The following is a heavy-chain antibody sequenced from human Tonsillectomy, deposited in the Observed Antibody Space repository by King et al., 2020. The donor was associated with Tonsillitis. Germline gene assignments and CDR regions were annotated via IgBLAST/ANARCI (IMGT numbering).Heavy chain of an antibody. CDR2: IRSDGSNK. D-gene: IGHD2-15*01. J-gene: IGHJ4*02. Sequence: VQLVESGGGVVQPGGSLRLSCAASGFTFSTYGMHWIRQAPGKGLEWVAFIRSDGSNKYYADSVKGRFTISRDNSKNTLYLQMNSLRAEDTSVYYCATDSSGGGDYWGKGTLVTVSS. CDR3: ATDSSGGGDY. CDR1: GFTFSTYG. V-gene: IGHV3-30*02.